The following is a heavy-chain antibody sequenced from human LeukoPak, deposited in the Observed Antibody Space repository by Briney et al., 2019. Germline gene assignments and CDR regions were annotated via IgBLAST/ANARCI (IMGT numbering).Heavy chain of an antibody. CDR2: IYSSRIT. J-gene: IGHJ4*02. CDR1: DDSISSYY. Sequence: SSETLSLTCKVSDDSISSYYWSWIRQPPGKGLEWIGYIYSSRITNYNPSLKSRVTISVDTSKNQFSLKLSSVTAADTAVYYCARSASSWYVPSKTHFDYWGQGTLVTVSS. V-gene: IGHV4-59*12. D-gene: IGHD6-13*01. CDR3: ARSASSWYVPSKTHFDY.